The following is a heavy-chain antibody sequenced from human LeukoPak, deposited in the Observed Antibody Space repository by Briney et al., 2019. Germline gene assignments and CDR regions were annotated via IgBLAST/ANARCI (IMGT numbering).Heavy chain of an antibody. D-gene: IGHD2-8*01. J-gene: IGHJ3*02. V-gene: IGHV1-69*13. CDR2: IIPIFGTA. CDR3: ARRPPTNLAFDI. Sequence: SVKVSCKASGGTFSSYAISWVRQAPGQGLEWMGGIIPIFGTANYAQKFQGRVTITADESTSTAYLQWSSLKASDTAMYYCARRPPTNLAFDIWGQGTMVTVSS. CDR1: GGTFSSYA.